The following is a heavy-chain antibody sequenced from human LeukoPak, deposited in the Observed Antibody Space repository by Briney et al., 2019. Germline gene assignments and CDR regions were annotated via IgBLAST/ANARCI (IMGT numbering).Heavy chain of an antibody. Sequence: ASVKVSCKASGYTFTGYYMHWVRQAPGQGLEWMGWINPNSGGTNYAQKFQGRVTMTRDTSISTAYMELSRLRSDDTAVYYCATGQPQGYYLYYGKEVWGQGTTVTVSS. V-gene: IGHV1-2*02. CDR1: GYTFTGYY. D-gene: IGHD2-2*01. CDR3: ATGQPQGYYLYYGKEV. CDR2: INPNSGGT. J-gene: IGHJ6*02.